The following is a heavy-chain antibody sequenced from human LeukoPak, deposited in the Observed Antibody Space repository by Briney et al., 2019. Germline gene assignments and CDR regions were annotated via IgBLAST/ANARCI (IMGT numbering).Heavy chain of an antibody. CDR1: GFSFSRYE. J-gene: IGHJ4*02. CDR3: ARESGSYYVFDY. V-gene: IGHV3-48*03. D-gene: IGHD1-26*01. Sequence: GGALRLSCAACGFSFSRYEMNWVRQAPGKGLEWVSYISSSGSTIYYADSVKGRFTISSDNAKNSLYLQMTSLRAEDTAGYYCARESGSYYVFDYWGQGTLVTVSS. CDR2: ISSSGSTI.